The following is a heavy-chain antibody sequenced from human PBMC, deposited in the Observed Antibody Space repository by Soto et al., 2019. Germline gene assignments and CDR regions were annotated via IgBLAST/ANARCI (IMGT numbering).Heavy chain of an antibody. CDR1: GFTFSNAW. J-gene: IGHJ4*02. V-gene: IGHV3-15*01. D-gene: IGHD6-19*01. CDR2: IKSKTDGGTT. CDR3: TTGRVSSGWYFDY. Sequence: GESLKISCAASGFTFSNAWMSWVRQAPGKGLEWVGRIKSKTDGGTTDYAAPVKGRFTISRDDSKNTLYLQMNSLKTEDTAVYYCTTGRVSSGWYFDYWGQGTLVTVSS.